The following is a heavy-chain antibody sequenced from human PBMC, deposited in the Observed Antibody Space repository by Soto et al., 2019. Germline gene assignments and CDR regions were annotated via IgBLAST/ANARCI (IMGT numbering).Heavy chain of an antibody. CDR1: GYTFTSYG. V-gene: IGHV1-18*01. D-gene: IGHD3-10*01. CDR3: ARGPRDGSGSSTYYYYYMDV. J-gene: IGHJ6*03. CDR2: ISAYNGNT. Sequence: ASVKVSCKASGYTFTSYGISWVRQAPGQGLEWMGWISAYNGNTNYAQKLQGRVTMTTDTSTSTAYMELRSLRSDDTAVYYCARGPRDGSGSSTYYYYYMDVWGKGTTVTVSS.